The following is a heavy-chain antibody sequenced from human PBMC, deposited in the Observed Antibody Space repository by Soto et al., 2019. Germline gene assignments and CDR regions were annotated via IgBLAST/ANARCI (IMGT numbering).Heavy chain of an antibody. CDR1: GGSISSYY. CDR2: IYYSGST. J-gene: IGHJ6*03. D-gene: IGHD6-13*01. Sequence: SETLSLTCTVSGGSISSYYWSWIRQPPGKGLEWIGYIYYSGSTNYNPSLKSRVTISVDTSKNQFSLKLSSVTAADTAVYYCARTLYSSSWRHYYYYMDVWGKGTTVTVSS. CDR3: ARTLYSSSWRHYYYYMDV. V-gene: IGHV4-59*08.